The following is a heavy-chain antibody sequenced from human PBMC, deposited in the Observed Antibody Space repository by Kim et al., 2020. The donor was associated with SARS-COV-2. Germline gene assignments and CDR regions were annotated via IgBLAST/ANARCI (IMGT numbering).Heavy chain of an antibody. V-gene: IGHV3-15*01. D-gene: IGHD2-15*01. J-gene: IGHJ6*02. Sequence: TEGGPPDYAAPVKGRFTISRDDSKNTLYLQMNSLKTEDTAVYYCTPGGEVWGQGTTVTVSS. CDR3: TPGGEV. CDR2: TEGGPP.